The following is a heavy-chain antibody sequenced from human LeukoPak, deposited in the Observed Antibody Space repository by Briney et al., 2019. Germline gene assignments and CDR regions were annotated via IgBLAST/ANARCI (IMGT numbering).Heavy chain of an antibody. V-gene: IGHV3-74*01. D-gene: IGHD2-2*01. Sequence: GGSLRLSCAASGFTFSSYAMHWVRQAPGKGLVWVSRINSDGSSTSYADSVKGRFTISKDNAKNTVYLQMNNLRAEDTAVYYCVSFYETYWGRGTLVTVSS. CDR2: INSDGSST. CDR1: GFTFSSYA. CDR3: VSFYETY. J-gene: IGHJ4*02.